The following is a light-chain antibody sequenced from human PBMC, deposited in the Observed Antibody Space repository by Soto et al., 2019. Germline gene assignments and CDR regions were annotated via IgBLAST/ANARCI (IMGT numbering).Light chain of an antibody. Sequence: DIVMTQSPDSLAVSLGERATINCKSSQSVLYSSNNKNYLAWYQQKPGQPPKLLFYWASTRESGVPDRFSGSGSGTDFTLTISSLQAEDVAIYYCQQSYSTITFGQGTRLEVK. V-gene: IGKV4-1*01. CDR1: QSVLYSSNNKNY. J-gene: IGKJ5*01. CDR3: QQSYSTIT. CDR2: WAS.